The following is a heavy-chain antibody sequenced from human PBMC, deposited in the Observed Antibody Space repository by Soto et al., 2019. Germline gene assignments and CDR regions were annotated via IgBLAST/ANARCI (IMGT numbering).Heavy chain of an antibody. V-gene: IGHV4-59*01. CDR2: IYYSGST. D-gene: IGHD3-10*01. CDR1: GGSISSYY. CDR3: AGGITLVRGVYYDGMDV. Sequence: QVQLQESGPGLVKPSETLSLTCTVSGGSISSYYWSWIRQPPGKGLEWIGSIYYSGSTNYNPSLKCRVTITVHTTKYQFSLKMRSVTAADTAVYYCAGGITLVRGVYYDGMDVWGQGTTVTVSS. J-gene: IGHJ6*02.